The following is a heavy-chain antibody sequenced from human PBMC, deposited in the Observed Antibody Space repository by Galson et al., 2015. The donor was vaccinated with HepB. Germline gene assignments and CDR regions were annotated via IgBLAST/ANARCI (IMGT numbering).Heavy chain of an antibody. CDR3: GKCTSRSGCFGLHLEY. CDR1: GFTFDNYA. D-gene: IGHD6-25*01. V-gene: IGHV3-23*01. CDR2: ISGNGAST. Sequence: SLRLSCAASGFTFDNYAMTWVRQTPGKGLEWVSSISGNGASTYYAESVKGRFTISRDNSKNILYLEMNSLRDEDTAVYYCGKCTSRSGCFGLHLEYWGQGTLVTVSS. J-gene: IGHJ4*02.